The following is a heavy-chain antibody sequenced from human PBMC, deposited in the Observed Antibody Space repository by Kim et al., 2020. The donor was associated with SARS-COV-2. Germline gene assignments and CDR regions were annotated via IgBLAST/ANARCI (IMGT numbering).Heavy chain of an antibody. Sequence: SVKVSCKASGGTFSSYAISWVRQAPGQGLEWMGGIIPIFGTANYAQKFQGRVTITADESTSTAYMELSSLRSEDTAVYYCARDLVKKPYYYYYYGMDVWGQGTTVTVSS. CDR3: ARDLVKKPYYYYYYGMDV. V-gene: IGHV1-69*13. J-gene: IGHJ6*02. D-gene: IGHD3-22*01. CDR1: GGTFSSYA. CDR2: IIPIFGTA.